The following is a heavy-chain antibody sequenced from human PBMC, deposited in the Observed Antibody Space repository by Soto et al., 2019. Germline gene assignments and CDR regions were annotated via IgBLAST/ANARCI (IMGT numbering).Heavy chain of an antibody. CDR1: GFTCSSYE. Sequence: PGGSRRLSCAAYGFTCSSYEMNWNSQPRGKGLEWVSYISSSGSTIYYADSVKGRFTISRDNANISLYLQMNSLRAEDTAVYYCARERYSSSWFDYWGQGTLVTVSS. CDR2: ISSSGSTI. J-gene: IGHJ4*02. D-gene: IGHD6-13*01. CDR3: ARERYSSSWFDY. V-gene: IGHV3-48*03.